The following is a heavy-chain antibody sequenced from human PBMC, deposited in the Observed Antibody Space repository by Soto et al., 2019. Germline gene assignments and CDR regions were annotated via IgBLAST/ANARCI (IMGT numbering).Heavy chain of an antibody. CDR2: IIPIFGTA. CDR1: GGTFSSYA. V-gene: IGHV1-69*19. D-gene: IGHD6-13*01. J-gene: IGHJ4*02. Sequence: QVQLVQSGAEVKKPGSSVKVSCKASGGTFSSYAISWVRQAPGQGLEWMGGIIPIFGTANYAQKFQGRVTITADESTSTSYREMSSMRSEDTAVYYCSRDSIAASGLRPSYCDYWCQGTLVTVSS. CDR3: SRDSIAASGLRPSYCDY.